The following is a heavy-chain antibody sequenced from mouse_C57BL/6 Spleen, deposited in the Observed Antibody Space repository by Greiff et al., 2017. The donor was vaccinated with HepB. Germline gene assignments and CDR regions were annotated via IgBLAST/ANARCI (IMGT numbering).Heavy chain of an antibody. CDR1: GFSINSDCY. Sequence: EVQVVESGPSLVRPSQTLSLTCTVPGFSINSDCYWIWIRQFPGNKLEYIGYTFYSGITYYNPSLESRTYITRDTSKNQFSLKLSSVTTEDTATYYCARSLNWDEGYFDVWGTGTTVTVSS. V-gene: IGHV3-3*01. CDR3: ARSLNWDEGYFDV. CDR2: TFYSGIT. D-gene: IGHD4-1*02. J-gene: IGHJ1*03.